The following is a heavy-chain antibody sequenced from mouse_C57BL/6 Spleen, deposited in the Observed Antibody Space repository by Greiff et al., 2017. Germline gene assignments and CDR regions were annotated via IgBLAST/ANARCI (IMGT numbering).Heavy chain of an antibody. J-gene: IGHJ2*01. V-gene: IGHV1-53*01. Sequence: QVQLLQPGTDLVKPGASVKLSCKASGYTFTSYWMHWVKQRPGQGLEWIGNINPSNGGTNYNEKFTSKATLTIYKSSSTAYMQLSSLTSEDSAVYNCEREGILLRYFDYGGQGTTLTVSS. CDR2: INPSNGGT. CDR1: GYTFTSYW. D-gene: IGHD1-1*01. CDR3: EREGILLRYFDY.